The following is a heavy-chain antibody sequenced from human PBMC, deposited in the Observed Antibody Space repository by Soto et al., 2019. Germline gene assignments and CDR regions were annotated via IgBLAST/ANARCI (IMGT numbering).Heavy chain of an antibody. V-gene: IGHV3-30-3*01. J-gene: IGHJ6*02. CDR3: ARDDRRYSGSYYYGMDV. D-gene: IGHD1-26*01. CDR1: GVTFSSYA. CDR2: ISYDGSNK. Sequence: PWGSLRLSCAASGVTFSSYAMHWVRQAPGKGLEWVAVISYDGSNKYYADSVKGRFTISRDNSNNTLYLQMNSLRAEDTAVYYCARDDRRYSGSYYYGMDVWGQGTTGTGSS.